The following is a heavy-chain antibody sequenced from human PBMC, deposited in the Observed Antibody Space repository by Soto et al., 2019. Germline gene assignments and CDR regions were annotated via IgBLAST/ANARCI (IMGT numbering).Heavy chain of an antibody. Sequence: QVQLVQSGAEVRKPGASVKVSCEASGYTFTSCDIYWVRQATGQGLEWMGWMNPSTGNSGYAQKFQGRVTMTSDTSISTAHMELSSLRSEDTAVYYCARRAETNGWNGFGADKYYFDFWGQGTLVTVSS. CDR2: MNPSTGNS. CDR3: ARRAETNGWNGFGADKYYFDF. J-gene: IGHJ4*02. CDR1: GYTFTSCD. V-gene: IGHV1-8*01. D-gene: IGHD1-1*01.